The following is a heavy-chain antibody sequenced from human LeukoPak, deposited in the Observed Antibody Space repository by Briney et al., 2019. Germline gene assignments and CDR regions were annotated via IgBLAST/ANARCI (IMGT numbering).Heavy chain of an antibody. CDR2: IYYSGST. CDR1: GGSISIYY. D-gene: IGHD2-21*02. Sequence: SSETLSLTCTVSGGSISIYYWSWIRQPPGKGLEWIGYIYYSGSTNYNPSLKSRVTISVDTSKNQFSLKLSSVTAADTAVYYCARDPGDYYFDYWGQGTLVTVSS. CDR3: ARDPGDYYFDY. V-gene: IGHV4-59*01. J-gene: IGHJ4*02.